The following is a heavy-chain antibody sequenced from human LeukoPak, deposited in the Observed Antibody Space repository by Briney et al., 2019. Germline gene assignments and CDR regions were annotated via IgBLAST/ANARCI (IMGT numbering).Heavy chain of an antibody. J-gene: IGHJ6*04. V-gene: IGHV3-21*01. CDR1: GFTFSSYN. CDR3: AELGITMIGGV. D-gene: IGHD3-10*02. CDR2: ISSSGSYI. Sequence: KTGGSLRLSCAASGFTFSSYNINWVRQAPGKGLEWVSSISSSGSYIYYADSVKGRFTISRDNAKNSLYLQMNSLRAEDTAVYYCAELGITMIGGVWGKGTTVTISS.